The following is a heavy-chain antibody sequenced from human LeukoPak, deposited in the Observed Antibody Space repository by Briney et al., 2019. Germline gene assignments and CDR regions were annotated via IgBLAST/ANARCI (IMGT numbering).Heavy chain of an antibody. D-gene: IGHD3-10*01. V-gene: IGHV3-21*01. J-gene: IGHJ5*02. CDR2: ISSSSSYT. CDR1: GFTFSHYS. Sequence: PGGSLRLSRTASGFTFSHYSMNWVRQAPGKGLEWVSSISSSSSYTYYADSLKGRFTISRDNANNSLYLQMNSLRAEDTAVYYCVREAHRVTMIRGNWFDPWGQGTLVTVSS. CDR3: VREAHRVTMIRGNWFDP.